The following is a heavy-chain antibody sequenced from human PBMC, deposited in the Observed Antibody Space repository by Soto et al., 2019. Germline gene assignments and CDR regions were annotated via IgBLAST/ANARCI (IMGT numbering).Heavy chain of an antibody. CDR1: GGTFSSYA. D-gene: IGHD1-7*01. V-gene: IGHV1-69*13. J-gene: IGHJ6*02. CDR3: ARGSELELDKGSYYGMDV. CDR2: IIPIFGTA. Sequence: SVKVSCKASGGTFSSYAISWVRQAPGQGLEWMGGIIPIFGTANYAQKFQGRVTITADESTSTAYMELSSLRSEDTAVYYCARGSELELDKGSYYGMDVWGQGTTVTVSS.